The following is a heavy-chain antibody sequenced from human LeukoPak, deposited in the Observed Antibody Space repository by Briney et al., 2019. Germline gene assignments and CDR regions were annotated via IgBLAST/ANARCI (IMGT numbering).Heavy chain of an antibody. D-gene: IGHD3-22*01. CDR3: ARVLHRRNYDSSVYYGY. CDR1: GFTVSSNY. Sequence: GGSLRLSCAASGFTVSSNYMSWVRQAPGKGLEWVSVIYSGGSTYYADSVKGRFTISRDNAKNSLYLQMNSLRAEDTAVYYCARVLHRRNYDSSVYYGYWDQGTLVTVSS. J-gene: IGHJ4*02. CDR2: IYSGGST. V-gene: IGHV3-66*01.